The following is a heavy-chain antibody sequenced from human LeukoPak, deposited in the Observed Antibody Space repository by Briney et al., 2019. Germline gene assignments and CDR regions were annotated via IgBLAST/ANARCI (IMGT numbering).Heavy chain of an antibody. CDR2: INHSGST. Sequence: SETLSLTCAVYDGSFSGYYWSWIRQPPGKGLQWIGEINHSGSTNYNPSLKSRVTISVDTSKNQFSLKLSSVTAADTAVYYCARYSGYYLSYFDYWGQGALVTVSS. CDR1: DGSFSGYY. V-gene: IGHV4-34*01. CDR3: ARYSGYYLSYFDY. D-gene: IGHD3-22*01. J-gene: IGHJ4*02.